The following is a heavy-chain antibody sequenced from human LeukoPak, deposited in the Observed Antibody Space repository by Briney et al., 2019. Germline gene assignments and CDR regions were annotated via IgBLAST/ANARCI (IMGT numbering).Heavy chain of an antibody. D-gene: IGHD6-13*01. Sequence: PGGSLRLSCEASGFTFSSYEMNWVRQAPGEGLEWVSYISSSGKTIYYADSTKGRFTVSRDNAKNSLYLQMNSLRAEDTAVYYCATTSIAAAVPGCFDYWGQGTLATVFS. CDR3: ATTSIAAAVPGCFDY. CDR2: ISSSGKTI. CDR1: GFTFSSYE. J-gene: IGHJ4*02. V-gene: IGHV3-48*03.